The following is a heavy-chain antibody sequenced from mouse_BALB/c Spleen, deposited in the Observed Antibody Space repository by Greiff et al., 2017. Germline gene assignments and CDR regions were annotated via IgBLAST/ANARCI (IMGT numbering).Heavy chain of an antibody. D-gene: IGHD2-1*01. J-gene: IGHJ4*01. Sequence: EVMLVESGGGLVKPGGSLKLSCAASGFTFSSYAMSWVRQTPEKRLEWVATISSGGSYTYYPDSVKGRFTISRDNAKNTLYLQMSSLRSEDTAMYYCARHVDYGNYAAMDYWGQGTSVTVSS. V-gene: IGHV5-9-3*01. CDR3: ARHVDYGNYAAMDY. CDR2: ISSGGSYT. CDR1: GFTFSSYA.